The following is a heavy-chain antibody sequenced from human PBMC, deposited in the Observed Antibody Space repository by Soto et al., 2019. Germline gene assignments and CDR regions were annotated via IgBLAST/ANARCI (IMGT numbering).Heavy chain of an antibody. D-gene: IGHD3-9*01. CDR3: AKVEWGHDDILTGYYDY. Sequence: PGGSLTLSCAASGFTFSSYAMSWVRQPPGKGLEWVSAISDSGGSTYYADSVKRRFTISRDNTKNTLYLQMNSLRAEDTAVSYCAKVEWGHDDILTGYYDYWGQGTLVTVSS. CDR2: ISDSGGST. V-gene: IGHV3-23*01. J-gene: IGHJ4*02. CDR1: GFTFSSYA.